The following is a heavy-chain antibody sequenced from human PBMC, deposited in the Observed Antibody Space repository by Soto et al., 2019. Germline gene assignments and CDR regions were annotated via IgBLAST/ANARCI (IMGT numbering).Heavy chain of an antibody. V-gene: IGHV1-18*01. J-gene: IGHJ4*02. Sequence: DSGKVCFKASGYPFTSYGISLVRQAPGQGLEWMGWISASNGNTNYAHKLHGRVTMTTDTSTSTAYMELRSLRSDDTAVYYCARGGGDSSRYYCIYWGQGTLVTVSS. CDR1: GYPFTSYG. CDR3: ARGGGDSSRYYCIY. D-gene: IGHD3-22*01. CDR2: ISASNGNT.